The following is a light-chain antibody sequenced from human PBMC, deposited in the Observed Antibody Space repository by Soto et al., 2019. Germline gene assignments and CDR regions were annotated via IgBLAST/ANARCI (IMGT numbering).Light chain of an antibody. V-gene: IGKV3-20*01. CDR1: QSVTNSF. CDR3: QQYVSSPWA. Sequence: EIVLAQSPGTLSLSPGERATLSCRASQSVTNSFLAWYQQKPGQAPRLLIYGASRRATGIPDRFTGSGSGTDFTLTISRLEPEDFAVYYCQQYVSSPWAFDQGTKVDIK. J-gene: IGKJ1*01. CDR2: GAS.